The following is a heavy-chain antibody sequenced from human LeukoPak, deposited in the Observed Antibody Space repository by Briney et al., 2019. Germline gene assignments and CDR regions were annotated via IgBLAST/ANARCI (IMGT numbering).Heavy chain of an antibody. CDR3: AKGLLRDGSGSPNY. V-gene: IGHV3-30*18. D-gene: IGHD3-10*01. CDR2: TSYDGSNK. J-gene: IGHJ4*02. Sequence: GGSLRLSCAASGFTFSSYGKHWVRQAPGTGLERVAVTSYDGSNKYYADSVKGRFTISRDNSKNTLYLQMNSLRAEDTAVYYCAKGLLRDGSGSPNYWGQGTLVTVSS. CDR1: GFTFSSYG.